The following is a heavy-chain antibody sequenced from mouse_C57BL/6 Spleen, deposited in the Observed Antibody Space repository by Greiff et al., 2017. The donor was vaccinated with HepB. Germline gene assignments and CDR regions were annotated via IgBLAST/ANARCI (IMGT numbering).Heavy chain of an antibody. CDR2: IYPGSGNT. Sequence: QLQQSGAELVRPGASVKLSCKASGYTFTDYYINWVKQRPGQGLEWIARIYPGSGNTYYNEKFKGKATLTAEKSSSTAYMQLSSLTSEDSAVYFCARWGGSSYWYFDVWGTGTTVTVSS. J-gene: IGHJ1*03. V-gene: IGHV1-76*01. D-gene: IGHD1-1*01. CDR1: GYTFTDYY. CDR3: ARWGGSSYWYFDV.